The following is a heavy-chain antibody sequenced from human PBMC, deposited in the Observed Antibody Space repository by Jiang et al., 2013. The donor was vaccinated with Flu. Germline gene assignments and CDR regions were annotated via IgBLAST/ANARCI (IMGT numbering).Heavy chain of an antibody. CDR3: ARWLSAGAHWYFDL. Sequence: GPGLVKPSETLSLTCSVSGGSISSYYWSWIRQPPGEGLEWIGYIYYSGSANYNPSLKSRVTISVDMSKKQFSLKLSSVTAADTAVYYCARWLSAGAHWYFDLWGRGTLVTVSS. D-gene: IGHD3-10*01. V-gene: IGHV4-59*01. J-gene: IGHJ2*01. CDR1: GGSISSYY. CDR2: IYYSGSA.